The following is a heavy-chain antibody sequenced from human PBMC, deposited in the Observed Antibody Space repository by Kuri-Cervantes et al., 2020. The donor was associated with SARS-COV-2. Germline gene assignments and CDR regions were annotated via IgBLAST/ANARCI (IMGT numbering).Heavy chain of an antibody. CDR1: GGSISSSSYY. CDR2: IYYSGST. CDR3: ARVMLEVTAFDI. J-gene: IGHJ3*02. V-gene: IGHV4-39*01. Sequence: SETLSLTCTVSGGSISSSSYYWGWIRQPPGKGLEWIGSIYYSGSTYYNPSLKSRVTISVDTSKNQFSLKLSSVTAAGTAVYYCARVMLEVTAFDIWGQGTMVTVSS. D-gene: IGHD3-16*01.